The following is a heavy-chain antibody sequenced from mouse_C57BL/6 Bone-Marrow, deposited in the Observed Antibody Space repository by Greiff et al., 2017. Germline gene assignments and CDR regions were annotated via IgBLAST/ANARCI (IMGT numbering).Heavy chain of an antibody. CDR1: GFTFSSYA. J-gene: IGHJ4*01. Sequence: EVQGVESGGGLVKPGGSLKLSCAASGFTFSSYAMSWVRQTPEKRLEWVATISDGGSYTYYPDNVKGRFTISRDNAKKNLYLQMSHLKSEDTAMYYCARVSTMVTPYAMDYWGQGTSVTVSS. V-gene: IGHV5-4*01. CDR3: ARVSTMVTPYAMDY. CDR2: ISDGGSYT. D-gene: IGHD2-1*01.